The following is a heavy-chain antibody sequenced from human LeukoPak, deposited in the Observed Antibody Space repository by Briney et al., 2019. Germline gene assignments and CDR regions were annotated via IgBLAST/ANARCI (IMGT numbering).Heavy chain of an antibody. J-gene: IGHJ5*02. CDR3: ARGTGSWLRLTRWFDP. V-gene: IGHV1-8*01. CDR1: GYTFTSYD. CDR2: MSPNSGNT. D-gene: IGHD5-12*01. Sequence: GASVKVSCKASGYTFTSYDISWVRQATGQGLEWMGWMSPNSGNTGYAQKFQGRVIMTRNTSISTAYMELSSLRSEDTAVYYCARGTGSWLRLTRWFDPWGQGTLVTVSS.